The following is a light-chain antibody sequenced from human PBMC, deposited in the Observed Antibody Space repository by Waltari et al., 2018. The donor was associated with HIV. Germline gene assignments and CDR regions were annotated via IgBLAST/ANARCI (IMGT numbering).Light chain of an antibody. V-gene: IGLV1-44*01. CDR2: NSD. CDR3: ATWDDGLSGWV. CDR1: PSNIGGNG. Sequence: SVVTPPPSASGTPGQRFTMSSSGSPSNIGGNGVNWYQHLPQTAPKLLIYNSDERPLGVPDRFSASKTGTSASLDISGLQSEDEADYYCATWDDGLSGWVFGGGTRLTVL. J-gene: IGLJ3*02.